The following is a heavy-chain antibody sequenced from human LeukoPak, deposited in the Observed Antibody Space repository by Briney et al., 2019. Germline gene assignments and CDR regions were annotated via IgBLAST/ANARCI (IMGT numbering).Heavy chain of an antibody. Sequence: GGSLRLSCAASGFTFSSYSMNRVRQAPGKGLEWVSSISSSSSYIYYADSVKGRFTISRDNAKNSLYLQMNSLRAEDTALYHCARVPGYCSGGSCYFMDYYYGMDVWGQGTTVTVSS. D-gene: IGHD2-15*01. CDR3: ARVPGYCSGGSCYFMDYYYGMDV. CDR1: GFTFSSYS. J-gene: IGHJ6*02. V-gene: IGHV3-21*04. CDR2: ISSSSSYI.